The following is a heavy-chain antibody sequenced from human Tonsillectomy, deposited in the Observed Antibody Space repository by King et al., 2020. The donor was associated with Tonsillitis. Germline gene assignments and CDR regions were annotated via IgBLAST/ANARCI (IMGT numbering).Heavy chain of an antibody. D-gene: IGHD4-17*01. V-gene: IGHV3-30-3*01. J-gene: IGHJ4*02. CDR1: GFTFNNYA. CDR2: ISYDGSNK. CDR3: TTTVTTLDY. Sequence: VQLVESGGGVVQPGRSLRLSCAASGFTFNNYAMHWVRQPPGKGLEWVAVISYDGSNKYYEDSVKGRFTISRDNSKNTLYLQMNSLRAEDTAVYYCTTTVTTLDYWGQGTLVTVSS.